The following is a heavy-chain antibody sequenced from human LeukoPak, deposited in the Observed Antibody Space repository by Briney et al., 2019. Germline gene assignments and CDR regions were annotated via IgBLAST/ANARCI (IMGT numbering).Heavy chain of an antibody. CDR2: INTDGSST. D-gene: IGHD4-11*01. V-gene: IGHV3-74*01. Sequence: PRASLRLSCAASGFTFSNYWMHWVRQAPGKGLAWVSRINTDGSSTTYADSVKGRFTISRDNAKNTLYLQMNSLRAEDTAVYFCVRVPGSNWFYDFDYWGQGALVTVSS. CDR1: GFTFSNYW. J-gene: IGHJ4*02. CDR3: VRVPGSNWFYDFDY.